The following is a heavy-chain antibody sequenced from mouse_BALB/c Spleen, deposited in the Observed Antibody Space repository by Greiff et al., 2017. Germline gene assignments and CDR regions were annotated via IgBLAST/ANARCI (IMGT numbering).Heavy chain of an antibody. V-gene: IGHV5-6-5*01. CDR1: GFTFSSYA. Sequence: EVQLVESGGGLVKPGGSLKLSCAASGFTFSSYAMSWVRQTPEKRLEWVASISSGGSTYYPDSVKGRFTISRDNARNILYLQMSSLRSEDTAMYYCARDGYRTFDYWGQGTTLTVSS. CDR3: ARDGYRTFDY. D-gene: IGHD2-2*01. J-gene: IGHJ2*01. CDR2: ISSGGST.